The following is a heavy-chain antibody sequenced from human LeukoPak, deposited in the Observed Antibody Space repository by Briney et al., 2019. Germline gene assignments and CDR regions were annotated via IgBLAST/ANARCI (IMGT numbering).Heavy chain of an antibody. V-gene: IGHV3-23*01. J-gene: IGHJ5*02. CDR3: AKHDPRRVVITNWFDP. CDR2: IRGSGGIT. CDR1: GFTFSADA. Sequence: GGSLRLSCAPSGFTFSADASSWVRQGSGKGLEWVSAIRGSGGITYYADSVKGRFTISRGNSKNTLYLQMNSLRAEDTAVYYCAKHDPRRVVITNWFDPWGQGTLVTVSS. D-gene: IGHD3-22*01.